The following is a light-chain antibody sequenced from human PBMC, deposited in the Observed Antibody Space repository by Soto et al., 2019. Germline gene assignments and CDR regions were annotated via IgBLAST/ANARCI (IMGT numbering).Light chain of an antibody. CDR3: QQYGDLPWT. V-gene: IGKV3-20*01. CDR1: QSVSSNY. CDR2: GAS. J-gene: IGKJ1*01. Sequence: ALTQSPGTLSSSPGERATLSCRASQSVSSNYLAWYQQKPGQAPRLLIYGASSRATGIPDRFSGSGSGTDFTLPIDRLESEDFAVYFCQQYGDLPWTFGQGTKVDI.